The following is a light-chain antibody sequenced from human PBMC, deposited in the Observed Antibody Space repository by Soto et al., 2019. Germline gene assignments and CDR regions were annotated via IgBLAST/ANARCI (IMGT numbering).Light chain of an antibody. CDR3: MQALQTSFT. CDR2: LGS. J-gene: IGKJ3*01. V-gene: IGKV2-28*01. CDR1: QSLLHSNGYNY. Sequence: DIVMTQSPLSLPVTPGEPASISCRSSQSLLHSNGYNYLDWYLQKPGQSPQLLIYLGSNRASGVPDRFSDSGSGTDFTLNISRVEAEDVGVYYCMQALQTSFTFGPGTKVDIK.